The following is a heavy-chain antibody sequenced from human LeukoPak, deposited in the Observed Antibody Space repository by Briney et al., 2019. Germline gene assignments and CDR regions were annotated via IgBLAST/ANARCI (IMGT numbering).Heavy chain of an antibody. CDR1: GYTFTSYY. V-gene: IGHV1-18*04. CDR2: ISAYNGNT. D-gene: IGHD1-26*01. CDR3: ARDYSGSYYDY. Sequence: GASVKVSCKASGYTFTSYYMHWVRQAPGQGLEWMGWISAYNGNTNYAQKLQGRVTMTTDTSTSTAYMELRSLRSDDTAVYYCARDYSGSYYDYWGQGALVTVSS. J-gene: IGHJ4*02.